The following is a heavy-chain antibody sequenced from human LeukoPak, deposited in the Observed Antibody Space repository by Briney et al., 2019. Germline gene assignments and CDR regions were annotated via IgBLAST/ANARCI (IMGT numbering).Heavy chain of an antibody. Sequence: ASVKVSCKASGYTFTSYYMHWVRQAPGQGLEWMGIINPSGGSTRHSQRFQGRVTMTSDTSTSTVYMELSSLTSEDTAVYYCAKELCSGGSCYSAFDHWGQGALVTVSS. CDR1: GYTFTSYY. J-gene: IGHJ4*02. V-gene: IGHV1-46*01. CDR2: INPSGGST. D-gene: IGHD2-15*01. CDR3: AKELCSGGSCYSAFDH.